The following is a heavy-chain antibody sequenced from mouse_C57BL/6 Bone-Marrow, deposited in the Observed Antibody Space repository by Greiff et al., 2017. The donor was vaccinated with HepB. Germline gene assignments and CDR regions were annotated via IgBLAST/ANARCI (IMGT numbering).Heavy chain of an antibody. V-gene: IGHV5-4*01. J-gene: IGHJ2*01. CDR1: GFTFSSYA. Sequence: EVKVEESGGGLVKPGGSLKLSCAASGFTFSSYAMSWVRQTPEKRLEWVATISDGGSYTYYPDNVKGRFTISRDNAKNNLYLQMSHLKSEDTAMYYCARDYGSSDYWGQGTTLTVSS. CDR3: ARDYGSSDY. CDR2: ISDGGSYT. D-gene: IGHD1-1*01.